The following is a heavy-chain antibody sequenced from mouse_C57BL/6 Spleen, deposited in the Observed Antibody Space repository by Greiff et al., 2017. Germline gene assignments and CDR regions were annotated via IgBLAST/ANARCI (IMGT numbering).Heavy chain of an antibody. V-gene: IGHV1-64*01. CDR1: GYTFTSYW. CDR2: IHPNSGST. J-gene: IGHJ4*01. Sequence: VQLQQPGAELVKPGASVKLSCKASGYTFTSYWMHWVKQRPGQGLEWIGMIHPNSGSTNYNEKFKSKATLTVDKSSSTAYMQLSSLTSEDSAVYYCARRGVVYAMDYWGQGTSVTVSS. CDR3: ARRGVVYAMDY.